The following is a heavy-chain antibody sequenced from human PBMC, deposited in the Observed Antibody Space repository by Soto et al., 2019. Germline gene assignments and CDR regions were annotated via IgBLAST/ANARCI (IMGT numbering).Heavy chain of an antibody. CDR1: GFTFSDYY. V-gene: IGHV3-11*06. J-gene: IGHJ4*02. Sequence: QVQLVESGGGLVKPGGSLRLSCAASGFTFSDYYMSWIRQAPGKGLEWVSYISSSSSYTNYADSVKGRFTISRDNAKNSLYLQMNSLRAEDTAVYYCARVVVPAVYYFDYWGQGTLVTVSS. CDR2: ISSSSSYT. D-gene: IGHD2-2*01. CDR3: ARVVVPAVYYFDY.